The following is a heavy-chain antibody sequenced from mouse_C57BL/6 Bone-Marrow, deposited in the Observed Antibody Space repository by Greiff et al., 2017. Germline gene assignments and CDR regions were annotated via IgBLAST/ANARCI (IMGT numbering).Heavy chain of an antibody. J-gene: IGHJ4*01. Sequence: EVQLQQSGPELVKPGASVKIPCKASGYTFTDYNMDWVKQSHGKSLEWIGDINPNNGGTIYNQKFKGKATLTVDKSSSTAYMELRSLTSEDTAVYYCARPSFLYYAMDYWGQGTSVTVSS. CDR2: INPNNGGT. V-gene: IGHV1-18*01. CDR1: GYTFTDYN. CDR3: ARPSFLYYAMDY.